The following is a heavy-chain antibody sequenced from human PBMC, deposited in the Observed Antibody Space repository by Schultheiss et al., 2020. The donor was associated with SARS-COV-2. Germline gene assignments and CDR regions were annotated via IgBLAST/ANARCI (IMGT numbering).Heavy chain of an antibody. CDR3: ARVPIRYDILTGYYRNYYYGMDV. Sequence: GGSLRLSCSASGFTFSSYAMHWVRQAPGKGLEYVSAISSNGGSTYYADSVKGRFTISRDNSKNTLYLQMSSLRAEDTAVYYCARVPIRYDILTGYYRNYYYGMDVWGQGTTVTVSS. D-gene: IGHD3-9*01. J-gene: IGHJ6*02. CDR2: ISSNGGST. V-gene: IGHV3-64D*06. CDR1: GFTFSSYA.